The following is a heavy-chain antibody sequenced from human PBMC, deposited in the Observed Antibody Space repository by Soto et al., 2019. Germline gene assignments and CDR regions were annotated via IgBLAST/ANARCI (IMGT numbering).Heavy chain of an antibody. Sequence: QVQLVESGGGVVQPGRSLRLSCAASGFMFSSHGMHWIRQAPSKGLEWVAVIWYDGSNKYYADSVKGRFNISRDNSKNSLYLQMNSLRVEDTAVYYCGPDTLDYWGQGTLVTVSS. CDR2: IWYDGSNK. CDR1: GFMFSSHG. J-gene: IGHJ4*02. CDR3: GPDTLDY. V-gene: IGHV3-33*01.